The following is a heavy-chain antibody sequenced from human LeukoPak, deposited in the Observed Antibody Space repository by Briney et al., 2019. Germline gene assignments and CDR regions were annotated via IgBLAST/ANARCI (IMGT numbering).Heavy chain of an antibody. CDR1: GLTVSSDY. J-gene: IGHJ4*02. CDR2: ISSGGTT. V-gene: IGHV3-53*01. D-gene: IGHD3-10*01. CDR3: VRDPSGSGFAFDS. Sequence: GGSLRLSCAASGLTVSSDYLTWVRQAPGKGLEWVSIISSGGTTYYADSVRGRFTISRDNSKNTLYLQMNSLRAEDTAVYYWVRDPSGSGFAFDSWCQGALVTVSS.